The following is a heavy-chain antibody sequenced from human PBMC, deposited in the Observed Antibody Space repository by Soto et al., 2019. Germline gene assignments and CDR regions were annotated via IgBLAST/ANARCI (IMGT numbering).Heavy chain of an antibody. J-gene: IGHJ6*02. CDR3: ARGGYCSSTSCYTDYYGMDV. D-gene: IGHD2-2*02. V-gene: IGHV3-72*01. CDR1: GFTLSDHY. CDR2: TRNKANSYTT. Sequence: VGSLRLSCAASGFTLSDHYMDWVRQAPGRGLEWVGRTRNKANSYTTEYAASVKGRFTISRDDSKNSLYLQMNSLKTEDTAVYYCARGGYCSSTSCYTDYYGMDVWGQGNTVTVSS.